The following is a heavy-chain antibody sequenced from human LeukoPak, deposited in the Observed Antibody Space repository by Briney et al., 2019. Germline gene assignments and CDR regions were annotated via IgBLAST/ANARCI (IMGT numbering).Heavy chain of an antibody. Sequence: ASVKVSCKASGYPFTSFEINWVRQATGEGLEWMGWMKPDSGNSAFARKFRDRVTLSSNSSINTAYMEVSSLGSDDTAVYFCARGTFDYDVVTGIHYYYMDVWGTGTTVTVSS. CDR2: MKPDSGNS. J-gene: IGHJ6*03. D-gene: IGHD3-9*01. CDR1: GYPFTSFE. CDR3: ARGTFDYDVVTGIHYYYMDV. V-gene: IGHV1-8*01.